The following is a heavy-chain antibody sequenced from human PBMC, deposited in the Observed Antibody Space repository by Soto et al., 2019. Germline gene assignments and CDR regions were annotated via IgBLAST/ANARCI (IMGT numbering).Heavy chain of an antibody. CDR1: GFTFSSYA. D-gene: IGHD5-18*01. J-gene: IGHJ5*02. V-gene: IGHV3-30-3*01. CDR3: ARPEYSYGYDWFDP. Sequence: QVQLVESGGGVVQPGRSLRLSCAASGFTFSSYAMHWVRQAPGKGLEWVAVISYDGSNKYYADSVKGRFTISRDNSKNTQYLQMNSLRAEDTAVYYCARPEYSYGYDWFDPWGQGTLVTVSS. CDR2: ISYDGSNK.